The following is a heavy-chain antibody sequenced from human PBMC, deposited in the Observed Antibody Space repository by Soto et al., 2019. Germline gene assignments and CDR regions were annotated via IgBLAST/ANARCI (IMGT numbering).Heavy chain of an antibody. Sequence: PGGSLRLSCAASGFTFSSYAMSWVRQAPGKGLEWVSAISGSGGSTYYADSVKGRFTISRDNSKNTLYLQMNSLRAEDTAVYYCAKDLTIFGVVKGTLYFDYWGQGTLVTVSS. CDR1: GFTFSSYA. CDR2: ISGSGGST. J-gene: IGHJ4*02. CDR3: AKDLTIFGVVKGTLYFDY. V-gene: IGHV3-23*01. D-gene: IGHD3-3*01.